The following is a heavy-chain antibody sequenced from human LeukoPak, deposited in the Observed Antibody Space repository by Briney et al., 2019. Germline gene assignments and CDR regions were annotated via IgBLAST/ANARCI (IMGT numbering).Heavy chain of an antibody. D-gene: IGHD3-10*01. CDR2: INHSGST. CDR3: AITMVRGVITLDY. J-gene: IGHJ4*02. Sequence: SETLSLTCAVYGGSFGGYYWSWIRQPPGKGLEWIGEINHSGSTNYNPSLKSRVTISVDTSKNQFSLKLSSVTAADTAVYYCAITMVRGVITLDYWGQGTLVTVSS. CDR1: GGSFGGYY. V-gene: IGHV4-34*01.